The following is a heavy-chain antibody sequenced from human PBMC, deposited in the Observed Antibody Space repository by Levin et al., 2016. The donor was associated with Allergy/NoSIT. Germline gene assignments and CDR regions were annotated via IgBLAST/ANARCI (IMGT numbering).Heavy chain of an antibody. D-gene: IGHD5-18*01. V-gene: IGHV3-23*01. CDR2: ISGSGGST. CDR1: GFTFSSYA. CDR3: AKVGPYRSNTAMVTMWYFDL. Sequence: GGSLRLSCAASGFTFSSYAMSWVRQAPGKGLEWVSAISGSGGSTYYADSVKGRFTISRDNSKNTLYLQMNSLRAEDTAVYYCAKVGPYRSNTAMVTMWYFDLWGRGTLVTVSS. J-gene: IGHJ2*01.